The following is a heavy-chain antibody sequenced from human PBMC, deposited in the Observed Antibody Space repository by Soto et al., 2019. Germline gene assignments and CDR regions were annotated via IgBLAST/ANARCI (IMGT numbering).Heavy chain of an antibody. CDR2: IYHSGST. CDR1: GGSISSGGYS. D-gene: IGHD5-18*01. CDR3: ARHLGHSYGPGVFDY. Sequence: PSETLSLTXAVSGGSISSGGYSWSWIRQPPGKGLEWIGYIYHSGSTYYNPSLKSRVTISVDRSKNQFSLKLSSVTAADTAVYYCARHLGHSYGPGVFDYWGQGTLVTVSS. J-gene: IGHJ4*02. V-gene: IGHV4-30-2*01.